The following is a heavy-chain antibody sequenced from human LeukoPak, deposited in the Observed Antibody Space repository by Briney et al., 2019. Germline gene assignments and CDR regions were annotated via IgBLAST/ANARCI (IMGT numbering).Heavy chain of an antibody. Sequence: ASVKVSCKASGYTFTGYYMHWVRQAPGQGLEWMGWINPNSGGTNYAQKLQGRVTMTRNTSISTAYMELSSLRFEDTAVYYCARRGYTSSWKYGMDAWGQGTTVTVSS. V-gene: IGHV1-2*02. CDR3: ARRGYTSSWKYGMDA. D-gene: IGHD6-13*01. J-gene: IGHJ6*02. CDR2: INPNSGGT. CDR1: GYTFTGYY.